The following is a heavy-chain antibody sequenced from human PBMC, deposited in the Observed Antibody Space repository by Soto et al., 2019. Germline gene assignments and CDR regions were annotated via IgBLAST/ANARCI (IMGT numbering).Heavy chain of an antibody. D-gene: IGHD6-13*01. CDR3: ARCPRYSSSWYLGYYGMDV. J-gene: IGHJ6*02. Sequence: SETLSLTCTVSGGSISSGDYYWSWIRQPPGKGLEWIGYIYYSGSTYYNPSLKSRVTISVDTSKNQFSLKLSSVTAADTAVYYCARCPRYSSSWYLGYYGMDVWGQGTTVTVSS. CDR2: IYYSGST. V-gene: IGHV4-30-4*01. CDR1: GGSISSGDYY.